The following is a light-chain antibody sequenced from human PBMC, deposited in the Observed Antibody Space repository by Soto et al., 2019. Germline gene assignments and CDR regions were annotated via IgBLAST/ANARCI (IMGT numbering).Light chain of an antibody. Sequence: QSALTQPASVSGSPGQSITISCTGTSSDIGRDNFVSWYQQHPGKAPKLLVYEVTNRPSGVSNRFSGSKSGNTASLTIFGLQTEDEADYYCSSYTSVSTFVVFGTGTKLTVL. J-gene: IGLJ1*01. V-gene: IGLV2-14*01. CDR3: SSYTSVSTFVV. CDR1: SSDIGRDNF. CDR2: EVT.